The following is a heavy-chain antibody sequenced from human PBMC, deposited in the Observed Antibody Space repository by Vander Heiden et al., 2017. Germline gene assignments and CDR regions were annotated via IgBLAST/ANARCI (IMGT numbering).Heavy chain of an antibody. CDR1: GSSLTSYG. Sequence: AQLVQSVPQLKNPGEPLKSSCKGSGSSLTSYGIGWCRHMPGKGLEWMGIIYPGDSDTKYSPSFQGQVTISANKSISTAYLQWSSLKASDTAMYYCARPRALRRETPHWYFDLWGRGTLVTVSS. J-gene: IGHJ2*01. CDR3: ARPRALRRETPHWYFDL. V-gene: IGHV5-51*01. CDR2: IYPGDSDT. D-gene: IGHD1-26*01.